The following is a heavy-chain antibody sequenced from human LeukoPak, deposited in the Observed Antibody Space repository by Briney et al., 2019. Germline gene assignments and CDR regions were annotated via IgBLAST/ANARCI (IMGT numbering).Heavy chain of an antibody. CDR1: GLTLSNYW. Sequence: GGSLRLSCTASGLTLSNYWMIWVRQAPGEGLQWVAKIKQDGSEKYYVDSVKGRFTISRDNAENSLYLQMNSLRVEDTAVYYCAARSSGNPYFWGQGTLVTVSS. CDR2: IKQDGSEK. V-gene: IGHV3-7*03. CDR3: AARSSGNPYF. J-gene: IGHJ4*02. D-gene: IGHD1-26*01.